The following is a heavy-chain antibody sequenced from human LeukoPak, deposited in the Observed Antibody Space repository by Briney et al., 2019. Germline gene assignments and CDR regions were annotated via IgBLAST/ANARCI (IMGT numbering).Heavy chain of an antibody. V-gene: IGHV4-59*08. CDR2: IYYSGST. D-gene: IGHD3-10*01. CDR1: GGSISSYY. J-gene: IGHJ4*02. Sequence: PSETLSLTCTVSGGSISSYYWSWIRQPPGKGLEWIGYIYYSGSTNYNPSLKSRVTISVDTSKNQFSLKLSSVTAADTAVYYCARWAHGSGSYSLQFDYWGQGTLVTVSP. CDR3: ARWAHGSGSYSLQFDY.